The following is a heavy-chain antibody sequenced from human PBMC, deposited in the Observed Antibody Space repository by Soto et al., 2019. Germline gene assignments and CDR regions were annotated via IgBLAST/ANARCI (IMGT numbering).Heavy chain of an antibody. CDR3: ARGRWIFGVVSTNWFDP. J-gene: IGHJ5*02. D-gene: IGHD3-3*01. CDR1: GGSFSGYY. CDR2: INHSGST. V-gene: IGHV4-34*01. Sequence: PSETLSLTCAVYGGSFSGYYWSWIRQPPGKGLEWIGEINHSGSTNYNPSLKSRVTISVDTSKNQFSLKLSSVTAADTAVYYCARGRWIFGVVSTNWFDPWGQGTLVTVSS.